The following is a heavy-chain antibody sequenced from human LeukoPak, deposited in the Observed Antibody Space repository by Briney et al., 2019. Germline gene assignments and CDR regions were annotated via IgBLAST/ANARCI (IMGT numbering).Heavy chain of an antibody. CDR2: TSHDERNK. CDR1: GISLRSYS. CDR3: AKGDEGGAYRTDF. J-gene: IGHJ4*02. D-gene: IGHD2-21*01. Sequence: GGSLRLSCVASGISLRSYSVHWVRQAPGKGLEWVALTSHDERNKKYADSVRGRCTISRDNSRDTVYLQLSNLRGEDTAIYYCAKGDEGGAYRTDFWGPGTRVTVSS. V-gene: IGHV3-30*15.